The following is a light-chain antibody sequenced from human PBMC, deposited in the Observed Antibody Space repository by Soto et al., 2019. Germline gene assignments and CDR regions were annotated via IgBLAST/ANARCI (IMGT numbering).Light chain of an antibody. CDR1: SSDVGGYDF. CDR2: EVA. Sequence: QSVLTQPPSASGSPGQSVTISCTGTSSDVGGYDFVSWYQQYPGKAPKLLIYEVAKRPSGIPARFSASKSGNTASLTVSGLQDDDEADCYCSSYAGSNNLIFGGGTKLTVL. CDR3: SSYAGSNNLI. V-gene: IGLV2-8*01. J-gene: IGLJ2*01.